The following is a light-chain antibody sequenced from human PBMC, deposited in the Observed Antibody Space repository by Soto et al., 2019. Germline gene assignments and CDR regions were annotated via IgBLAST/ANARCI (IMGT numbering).Light chain of an antibody. CDR2: GAS. J-gene: IGKJ1*01. CDR3: QQYSDWPRT. CDR1: RSVSSS. Sequence: EIVMTQSPATLSVSPGERATLSCRASRSVSSSLAWYQHKPGQAPRLLMYGASTRATGVPARFSGSGSGTEFTLTISSLQSEDFAVYYCQQYSDWPRTFGQGTTVEIK. V-gene: IGKV3-15*01.